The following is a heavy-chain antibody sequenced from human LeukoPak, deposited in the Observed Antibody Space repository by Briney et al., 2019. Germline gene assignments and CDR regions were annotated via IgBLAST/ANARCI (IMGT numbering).Heavy chain of an antibody. CDR3: ARESKVVPAAGYFDY. CDR2: INPSGGST. CDR1: GYTFTSYY. J-gene: IGHJ4*02. D-gene: IGHD2-2*01. V-gene: IGHV1-46*01. Sequence: ASVKVPCKASGYTFTSYYMHWVRQAPGQGLEWMGIINPSGGSTSYAQKFQGRVTMTGDTSTSTVYMELSSLRSEDTAVYYCARESKVVPAAGYFDYWGQGTLVTVSS.